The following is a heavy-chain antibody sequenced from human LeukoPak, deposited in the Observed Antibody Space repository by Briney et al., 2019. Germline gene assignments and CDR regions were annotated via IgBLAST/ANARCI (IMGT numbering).Heavy chain of an antibody. CDR2: IYYSGST. CDR1: GASISSASYY. V-gene: IGHV4-39*07. J-gene: IGHJ5*02. D-gene: IGHD1-26*01. Sequence: SETLSLTCTVSGASISSASYYWAWIRQPPGKGLEWIGSIYYSGSTYYKSSLNSRVTISVDTSKNQFSLKLSSVTAADTAVYYCARDPRIVGGDNWFDPWGQGTLVTVSS. CDR3: ARDPRIVGGDNWFDP.